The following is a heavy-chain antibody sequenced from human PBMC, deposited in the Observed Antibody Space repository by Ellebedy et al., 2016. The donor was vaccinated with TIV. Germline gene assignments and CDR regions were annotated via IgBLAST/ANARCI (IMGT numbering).Heavy chain of an antibody. D-gene: IGHD6-13*01. CDR2: MDAGGNT. J-gene: IGHJ4*02. CDR3: AKVAAGPGGVWVFDY. CDR1: EFTVSGDY. Sequence: GESLKISCAASEFTVSGDYMSWVRQAPGKGLEWVSIMDAGGNTHYPDPVKGRFTVSRDNSKNTLYLQMNSLRAEDTAVYYCAKVAAGPGGVWVFDYWGQGTLVTVSS. V-gene: IGHV3-53*01.